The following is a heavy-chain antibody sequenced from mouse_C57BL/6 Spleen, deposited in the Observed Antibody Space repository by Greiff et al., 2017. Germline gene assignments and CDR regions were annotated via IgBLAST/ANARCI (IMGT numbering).Heavy chain of an antibody. CDR1: GYTFTEYT. CDR2: FYPGSGSI. Sequence: VQLQQSGAELVKPGASVKLSCKASGYTFTEYTIHWVKQRSGQGLEWIGWFYPGSGSIKYNEKFKDKATLTADKSSSTVYMELSRLTSEDSAVYFCARHEEGNYGNYSAWFAYWGQGTLVTVSA. D-gene: IGHD2-1*01. V-gene: IGHV1-62-2*01. CDR3: ARHEEGNYGNYSAWFAY. J-gene: IGHJ3*01.